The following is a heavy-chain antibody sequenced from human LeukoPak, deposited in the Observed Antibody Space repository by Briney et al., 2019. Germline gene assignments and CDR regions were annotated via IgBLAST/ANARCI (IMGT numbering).Heavy chain of an antibody. CDR3: AREVEYYDSSGYRPHAFDI. V-gene: IGHV4-39*02. CDR2: ISYSGGT. CDR1: GGSIISNNHY. Sequence: PSETLSLTCTVSGGSIISNNHYWGWTRQLPGKGLEWFGSISYSGGTAYNPSLRSRVTISVDTSKNQFSLKVNSVTAADTAVYYCAREVEYYDSSGYRPHAFDIWGQGTLVTVSA. D-gene: IGHD3-22*01. J-gene: IGHJ3*02.